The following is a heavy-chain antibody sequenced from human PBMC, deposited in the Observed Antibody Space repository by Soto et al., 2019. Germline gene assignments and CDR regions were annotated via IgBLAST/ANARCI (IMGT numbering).Heavy chain of an antibody. Sequence: GESLKISCKGPGYSFTSYWISWVRQMPGKGLEWMGIIYPGDSDTRYSPSFQGQVTISADKSISTAYLQWSSLKASDTAMYYCARQGAAAAPGTKNYYYGMDVWGQGTTVTVSS. CDR2: IYPGDSDT. CDR1: GYSFTSYW. CDR3: ARQGAAAAPGTKNYYYGMDV. D-gene: IGHD6-13*01. J-gene: IGHJ6*02. V-gene: IGHV5-51*01.